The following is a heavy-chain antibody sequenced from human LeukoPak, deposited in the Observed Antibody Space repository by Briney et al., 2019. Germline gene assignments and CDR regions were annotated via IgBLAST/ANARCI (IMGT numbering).Heavy chain of an antibody. V-gene: IGHV4-39*07. CDR3: ARGARPTRKGGQWLVLSAFDI. J-gene: IGHJ3*02. CDR2: IYYSGST. Sequence: SETLSLTCTVSGGSISSSSYYWGWIRQPPGKGLEWIGSIYYSGSTYYNPSLKSRVTISVDTSKNQFSLKLSSVTAADTAVYYCARGARPTRKGGQWLVLSAFDIWGQGTMVTVSS. D-gene: IGHD6-19*01. CDR1: GGSISSSSYY.